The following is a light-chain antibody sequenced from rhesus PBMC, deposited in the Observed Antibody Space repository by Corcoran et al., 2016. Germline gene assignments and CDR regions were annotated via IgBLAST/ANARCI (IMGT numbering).Light chain of an antibody. Sequence: EIVMTQSPATLSLSPGERATLSCRASQSVSSSLAWYQQKPGQAPRLPIYGASSRATGIPDRVSGSGYVTEFTRTISCLEPEDFAVYYCQQYSNWPHSFGQGTRVEIK. CDR3: QQYSNWPHS. J-gene: IGKJ2*01. CDR1: QSVSSS. CDR2: GAS. V-gene: IGKV3-42*03.